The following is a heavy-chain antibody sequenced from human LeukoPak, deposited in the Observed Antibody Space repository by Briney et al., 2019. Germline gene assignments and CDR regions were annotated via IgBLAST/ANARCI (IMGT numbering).Heavy chain of an antibody. CDR2: ISGSGGST. V-gene: IGHV3-23*01. CDR3: TKGTIWLPFDH. D-gene: IGHD5-18*01. Sequence: GGSLRLSCAASGFTFSNYAMSWARQAPGKGLEWVSAISGSGGSTYYADSVKGRFTISRDNSKNTLYLQMNSLRAEDTAVYYCTKGTIWLPFDHWGQGTLVTVSS. CDR1: GFTFSNYA. J-gene: IGHJ4*02.